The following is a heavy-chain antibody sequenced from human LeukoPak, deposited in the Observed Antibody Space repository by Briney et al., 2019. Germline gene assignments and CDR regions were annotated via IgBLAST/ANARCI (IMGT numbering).Heavy chain of an antibody. D-gene: IGHD7-27*01. V-gene: IGHV3-21*01. CDR2: IGSSSRSI. CDR1: GFTFSSYS. Sequence: PGGSLRLSCAASGFTFSSYSMNWVRQAPGKGLEWVSSIGSSSRSIYYADSVKGRFTISRDNAKNSLYLQMNSLRAEDTAVYFCARERTGEAFDYWGQGTLVTVSS. J-gene: IGHJ4*02. CDR3: ARERTGEAFDY.